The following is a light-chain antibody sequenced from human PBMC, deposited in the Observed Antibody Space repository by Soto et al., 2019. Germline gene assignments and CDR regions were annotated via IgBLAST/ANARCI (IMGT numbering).Light chain of an antibody. V-gene: IGKV1-27*01. CDR1: QGISNF. CDR3: QKYSSGIT. Sequence: DIQMTQSPSSLSASVGDRVTITCRASQGISNFLAWYQQKPGKVPKRLTSAASTLESGVPSRLSGSGSGTDFTLTITSLQPEDAATYYCQKYSSGITFGQGTRLES. J-gene: IGKJ5*01. CDR2: AAS.